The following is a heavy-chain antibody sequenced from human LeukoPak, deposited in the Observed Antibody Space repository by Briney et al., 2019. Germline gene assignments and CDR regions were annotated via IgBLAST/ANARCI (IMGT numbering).Heavy chain of an antibody. CDR1: GFTFSSYW. Sequence: GGSLRLSCAASGFTFSSYWMHWVRQAPGKGLVWLSRINSDGYSISYADSVKGRFTISRDNAKNTVYLQMNTLRAEDTAMYYCARGEAVAGTDYWGQGTLVTVSS. D-gene: IGHD6-19*01. V-gene: IGHV3-74*01. CDR3: ARGEAVAGTDY. CDR2: INSDGYSI. J-gene: IGHJ4*02.